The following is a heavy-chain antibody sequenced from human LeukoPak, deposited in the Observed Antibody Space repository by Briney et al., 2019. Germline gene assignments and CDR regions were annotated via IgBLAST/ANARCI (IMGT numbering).Heavy chain of an antibody. CDR2: IIGTGGST. CDR3: AKGKAYNNLDWFDP. D-gene: IGHD4-11*01. J-gene: IGHJ5*02. CDR1: GFTFSSFA. Sequence: GGSLRLSCAASGFTFSSFAMTWVRQAPGKGLEWVSSIIGTGGSTFYADSVKGRFTISRDNSKNTLYLQMNSLRAEDTAVYYCAKGKAYNNLDWFDPWGQGTLVTVSS. V-gene: IGHV3-23*01.